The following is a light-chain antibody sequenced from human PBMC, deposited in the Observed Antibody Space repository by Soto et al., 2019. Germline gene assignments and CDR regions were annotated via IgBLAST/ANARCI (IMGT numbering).Light chain of an antibody. V-gene: IGLV6-57*01. Sequence: NFMLTQPHSVSESPGKTVTISCTRSSGSIASNYVQWYQQRPGSSPTTVIYEDNQRPSGVTDRFSGSIDSSSNSASLTISGLKTEYEADYYCQSYDSDKQVFGGGTQLTV. CDR1: SGSIASNY. CDR2: EDN. CDR3: QSYDSDKQV. J-gene: IGLJ3*02.